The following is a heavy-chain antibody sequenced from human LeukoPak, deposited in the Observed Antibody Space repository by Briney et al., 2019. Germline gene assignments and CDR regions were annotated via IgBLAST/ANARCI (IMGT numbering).Heavy chain of an antibody. D-gene: IGHD6-19*01. CDR2: INPNSGGT. J-gene: IGHJ4*02. V-gene: IGHV1-2*02. CDR1: GYTFTGYY. CDR3: ARDPGIAVAMSYFDY. Sequence: ASVKVSCKASGYTFTGYYMHWVRQAPGQGLEWMGWINPNSGGTNYAQKFQGRVTMTRDTSISTAYMELSRLRAEDTAVYYCARDPGIAVAMSYFDYWGQGTLVTVSS.